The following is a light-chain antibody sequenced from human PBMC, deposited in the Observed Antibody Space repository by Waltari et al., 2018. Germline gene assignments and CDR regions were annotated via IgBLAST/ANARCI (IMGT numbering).Light chain of an antibody. CDR3: AAWDDSLSSGV. V-gene: IGLV1-47*01. CDR1: SSNIGSNH. Sequence: QSVVTQPPSASGTPGQRVTISCSGSSSNIGSNHVYWYQQFPGMAPKLLIYSNNRRPSGVPDRFSGSKSSTSASLVISGLRSEDEADYCCAAWDDSLSSGVFGGGTKLTVL. J-gene: IGLJ3*02. CDR2: SNN.